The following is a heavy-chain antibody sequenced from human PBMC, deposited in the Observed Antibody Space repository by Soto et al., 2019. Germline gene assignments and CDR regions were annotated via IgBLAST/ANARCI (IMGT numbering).Heavy chain of an antibody. Sequence: GSLKISCEASGYSFNTYWIGWVRQMPGKGLEWMGIIYPDDSDTRVNPSFQGQVTISADKSITTAYLQWNSLKASDTAMYFCARRRSGDAFDVWGQGTLVTVSS. V-gene: IGHV5-51*01. J-gene: IGHJ3*01. CDR1: GYSFNTYW. CDR3: ARRRSGDAFDV. CDR2: IYPDDSDT. D-gene: IGHD1-26*01.